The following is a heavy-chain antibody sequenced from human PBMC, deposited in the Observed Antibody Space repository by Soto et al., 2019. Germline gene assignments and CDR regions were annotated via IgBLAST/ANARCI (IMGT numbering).Heavy chain of an antibody. J-gene: IGHJ4*02. CDR1: GFTFDDYA. D-gene: IGHD2-8*01. CDR2: ISWNSGSI. Sequence: EVQLVESGGGFVQPGRSLRLSCAASGFTFDDYAMHWVRQAPGKGLEWVSGISWNSGSIGYADSVKGRFTISRHNAKNSLYLQMNSLRAEDTALYYCAKDIGITNGVCYDYWGQGTLVTVSS. V-gene: IGHV3-9*01. CDR3: AKDIGITNGVCYDY.